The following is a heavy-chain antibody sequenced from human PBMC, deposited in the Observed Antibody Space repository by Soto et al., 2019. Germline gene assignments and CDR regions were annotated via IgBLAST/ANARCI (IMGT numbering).Heavy chain of an antibody. V-gene: IGHV1-8*01. J-gene: IGHJ6*02. CDR3: ARGGFWSGHPPRYYYYGMDV. Sequence: ASVKVSCKASGYTFTSYDINWVRQATGQGLEWMGWMNPNSGNTGYAQKFQGRVTMTRNTSISTAYMELSSLRSEDTAVYYCARGGFWSGHPPRYYYYGMDVWGQGTTVTVSS. D-gene: IGHD3-3*01. CDR1: GYTFTSYD. CDR2: MNPNSGNT.